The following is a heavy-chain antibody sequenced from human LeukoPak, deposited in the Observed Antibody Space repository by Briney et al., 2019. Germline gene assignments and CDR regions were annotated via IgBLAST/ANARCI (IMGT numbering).Heavy chain of an antibody. CDR3: AGAGYVRQQQLAYYYYYGMDV. V-gene: IGHV3-30-3*01. Sequence: GGSLRLSCAASGFTFSSYAMHWVRQAPGKGLEWVAVISYDGSNKYYADSVKGRFTISRDNSKNTLYLQMNSLRAEDTAVYYCAGAGYVRQQQLAYYYYYGMDVWGQGTTVTVSS. D-gene: IGHD6-13*01. CDR1: GFTFSSYA. J-gene: IGHJ6*02. CDR2: ISYDGSNK.